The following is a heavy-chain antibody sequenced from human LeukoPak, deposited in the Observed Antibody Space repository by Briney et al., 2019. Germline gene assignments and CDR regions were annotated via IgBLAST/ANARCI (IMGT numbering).Heavy chain of an antibody. Sequence: SETLSLTGTVSGGSTSSYYWSWIRQPPGKGLEWIGYIYYSGSTNYNPSLKSRVTISVDTSKNQFSLKLSSVTAADTAVYYCARMTYYYDSSGYYAWFDPWGQGTLVTVSS. CDR2: IYYSGST. CDR3: ARMTYYYDSSGYYAWFDP. J-gene: IGHJ5*02. CDR1: GGSTSSYY. V-gene: IGHV4-59*01. D-gene: IGHD3-22*01.